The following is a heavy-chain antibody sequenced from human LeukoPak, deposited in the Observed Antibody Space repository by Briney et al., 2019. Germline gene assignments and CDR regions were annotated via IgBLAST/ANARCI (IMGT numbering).Heavy chain of an antibody. V-gene: IGHV1-46*01. D-gene: IGHD2-2*01. CDR1: GYTFTSYY. J-gene: IGHJ6*03. CDR2: INPSGGST. Sequence: ASVKVSCKASGYTFTSYYMHWVRQAPGQGLEWMGIINPSGGSTSYAQKFQGRVTMTRDTSTSTVYMELSSLRSEDTAVYYCARGEYQLLQGYYYYYMDVWGKGSTVTVSS. CDR3: ARGEYQLLQGYYYYYMDV.